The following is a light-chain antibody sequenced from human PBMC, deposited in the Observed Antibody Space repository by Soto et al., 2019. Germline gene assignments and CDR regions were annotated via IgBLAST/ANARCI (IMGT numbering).Light chain of an antibody. CDR3: AGWEDGLRGVV. CDR1: SSNIDKNY. Sequence: QSVLTQPPSASGTPGQRVTISCSGTSSNIDKNYVYWYQHLPGTAPKLLIYRNDQRPSVVTDRFSGSRSGTSDSLAILGLRSEDEADYYGAGWEDGLRGVVFCGGTQLTVL. CDR2: RND. J-gene: IGLJ2*01. V-gene: IGLV1-47*01.